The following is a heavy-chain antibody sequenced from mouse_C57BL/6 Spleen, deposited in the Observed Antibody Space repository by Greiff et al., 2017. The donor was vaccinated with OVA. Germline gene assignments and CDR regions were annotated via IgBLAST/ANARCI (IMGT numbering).Heavy chain of an antibody. J-gene: IGHJ4*01. CDR1: GFTFSDYG. D-gene: IGHD6-2*01. Sequence: EVKVVESGGGLVKPGGSLKLSCAASGFTFSDYGMHWVRQAPEKGLEWVAYISSGSSTIYYADTVKGRFTISRDNAKNTLFLQMTSLRSEDTAMYYCAKILYYYAMDDWGKGTSVTVSS. CDR2: ISSGSSTI. V-gene: IGHV5-17*01. CDR3: AKILYYYAMDD.